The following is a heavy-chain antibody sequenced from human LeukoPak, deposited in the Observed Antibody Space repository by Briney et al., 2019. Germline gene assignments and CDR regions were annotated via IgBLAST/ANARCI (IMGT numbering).Heavy chain of an antibody. Sequence: GGSLRLSCAASGFTFSDFWVEWFRQAPGKGLEWVSTISGSGGSTYYADSVKGRFTIPRDNSKNTLYLQMNSLRAEDTAVYYCSRLPNNKVDYWGQGTLVTVSS. D-gene: IGHD5-18*01. J-gene: IGHJ4*02. CDR3: SRLPNNKVDY. CDR2: ISGSGGST. V-gene: IGHV3-23*01. CDR1: GFTFSDFW.